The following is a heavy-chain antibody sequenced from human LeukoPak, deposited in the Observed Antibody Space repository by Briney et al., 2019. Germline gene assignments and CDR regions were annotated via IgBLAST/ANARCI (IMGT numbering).Heavy chain of an antibody. D-gene: IGHD4-17*01. CDR1: GFNFDDYA. CDR3: AEAHDYGDYAGFDY. Sequence: GGSLRLSCAASGFNFDDYAMHWVRQAPGKGLEWVSGISWNSGNIAYADSVKGRFTISRDSAKTSLYLQINNLRAEDTALYYCAEAHDYGDYAGFDYWGQGTLVSVSS. V-gene: IGHV3-9*01. CDR2: ISWNSGNI. J-gene: IGHJ4*02.